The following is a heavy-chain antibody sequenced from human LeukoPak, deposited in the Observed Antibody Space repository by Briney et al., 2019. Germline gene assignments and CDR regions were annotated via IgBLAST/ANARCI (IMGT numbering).Heavy chain of an antibody. V-gene: IGHV5-51*01. CDR1: GYSFTSYW. D-gene: IGHD2-2*01. CDR2: IYPGDSDT. J-gene: IGHJ3*02. CDR3: ARLREESDIVVVPAASRDAFDI. Sequence: GESLKISCKGSGYSFTSYWIGWVRQMPGKGLEWMGIIYPGDSDTRYSPSFQGQVTISADKSISAAYLQWSSLKASDTAMYYCARLREESDIVVVPAASRDAFDIWGQGTMVTVSS.